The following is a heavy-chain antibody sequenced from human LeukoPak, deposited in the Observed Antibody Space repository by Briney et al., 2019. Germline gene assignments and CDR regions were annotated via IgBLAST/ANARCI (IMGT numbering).Heavy chain of an antibody. Sequence: GSLRLSCAASGFTFSGSAMHWVRQASGKGLEWVGRIRSKANGYATAYAASVKGRFTISRDDSKSTAYLQMNSLKTEDTAVYYCTRQAPRTIFGVVESMDVWGKGTTVTVSS. CDR2: IRSKANGYAT. CDR3: TRQAPRTIFGVVESMDV. V-gene: IGHV3-73*01. CDR1: GFTFSGSA. J-gene: IGHJ6*03. D-gene: IGHD3-3*01.